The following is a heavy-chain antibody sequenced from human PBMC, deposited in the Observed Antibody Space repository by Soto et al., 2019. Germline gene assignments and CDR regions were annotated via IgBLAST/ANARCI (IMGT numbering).Heavy chain of an antibody. D-gene: IGHD4-17*01. Sequence: SETLSLTCAVYGGSFSGYYWSWIRQPPGKGLEWIGEINHSGSTNYNPSLKSRVTISVDTSKNQFSLKLSSVTAADTAVYYCARDPHDYGDYNPYWYFDLWGRGTLVTVSS. CDR2: INHSGST. J-gene: IGHJ2*01. CDR1: GGSFSGYY. CDR3: ARDPHDYGDYNPYWYFDL. V-gene: IGHV4-34*01.